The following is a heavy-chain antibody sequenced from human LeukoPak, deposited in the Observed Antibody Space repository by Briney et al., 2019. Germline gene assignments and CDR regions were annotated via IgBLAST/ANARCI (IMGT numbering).Heavy chain of an antibody. CDR3: ARGIDDFWRGLIDN. Sequence: GGSLRLSCAASGFTFRSYSMNWVRQAPGKGLEWVSFISSSSSYIYYADSVKGRFTISRDNAKKSLCLQMNSLRAEDTAVYYCARGIDDFWRGLIDNWGQGLLVTVSS. CDR1: GFTFRSYS. V-gene: IGHV3-21*01. CDR2: ISSSSSYI. J-gene: IGHJ4*02. D-gene: IGHD3-3*01.